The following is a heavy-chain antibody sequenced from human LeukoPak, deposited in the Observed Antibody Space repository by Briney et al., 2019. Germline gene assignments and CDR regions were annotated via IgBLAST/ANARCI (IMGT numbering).Heavy chain of an antibody. CDR3: ARDGAGTGRVLFDY. D-gene: IGHD6-19*01. J-gene: IGHJ4*02. V-gene: IGHV3-30*03. Sequence: GGSLRLSCAASEFTFSSYGMHWVRQAPGKGLEWVAVISYDGSNQYYADTVKGRLTISRDNSKNTPYLQMNSLRAEDTAVYYCARDGAGTGRVLFDYWGQGTLVTVSS. CDR2: ISYDGSNQ. CDR1: EFTFSSYG.